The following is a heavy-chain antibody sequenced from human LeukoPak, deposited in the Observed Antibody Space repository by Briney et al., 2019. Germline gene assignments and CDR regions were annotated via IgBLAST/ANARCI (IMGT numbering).Heavy chain of an antibody. CDR3: ARGSGHCTNGVCQYYYYYGMDV. Sequence: MSSETLSLTCAVYGGSFSGYYWSWIRQPPGKGLEWIGYIYYSGSTYYNPSLKSRVTISVDTSKNQFSLKLSSVTAADTAVYYCARGSGHCTNGVCQYYYYYGMDVWGQGTLVTVSS. V-gene: IGHV4-30-4*08. CDR2: IYYSGST. J-gene: IGHJ6*02. D-gene: IGHD2-8*01. CDR1: GGSFSGYY.